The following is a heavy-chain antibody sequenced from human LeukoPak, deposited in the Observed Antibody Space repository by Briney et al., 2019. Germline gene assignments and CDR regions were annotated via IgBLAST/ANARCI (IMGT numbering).Heavy chain of an antibody. Sequence: SETLSLTCTVSGGSISSYYWSWIRQPAGKGLEWIGRIYTSGGTNYNPSLKSRVTISVDTSKNQFSLKLSSVTAADTAVYYCARGLGLVTMIEDAFDIWGQGTMVTVSS. CDR2: IYTSGGT. J-gene: IGHJ3*02. CDR1: GGSISSYY. D-gene: IGHD4-4*01. CDR3: ARGLGLVTMIEDAFDI. V-gene: IGHV4-4*07.